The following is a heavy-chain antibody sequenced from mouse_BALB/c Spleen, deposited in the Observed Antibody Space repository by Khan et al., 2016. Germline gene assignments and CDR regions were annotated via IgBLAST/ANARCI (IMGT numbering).Heavy chain of an antibody. CDR2: INTYSGES. CDR3: ARYRDYYGSSRYLDV. CDR1: GYTFTNYG. V-gene: IGHV9-3-1*01. D-gene: IGHD1-1*01. Sequence: QIQLVQSGPELKQPGKTVKISCKASGYTFTNYGMNWVKQAPGKGLKWMGWINTYSGESTYADDFKGRFAFSLEPSTNTAYLQIKNLKNEDTATYFCARYRDYYGSSRYLDVWGAGTTVTVSS. J-gene: IGHJ1*01.